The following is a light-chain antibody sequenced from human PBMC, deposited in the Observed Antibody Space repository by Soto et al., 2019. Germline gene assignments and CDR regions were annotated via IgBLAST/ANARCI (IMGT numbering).Light chain of an antibody. J-gene: IGLJ1*01. CDR1: SSDVGSYDL. V-gene: IGLV2-23*02. CDR2: EVT. Sequence: QSVLTQPASVSGSPGQLIAISCTGTSSDVGSYDLVSWYQQHPGKAPKLMIYEVTKRPSGVSSRFSGSKSGNTASLTISGLQAEDDADYYCCSSAGGGTYVFGTGTKVTVL. CDR3: CSSAGGGTYV.